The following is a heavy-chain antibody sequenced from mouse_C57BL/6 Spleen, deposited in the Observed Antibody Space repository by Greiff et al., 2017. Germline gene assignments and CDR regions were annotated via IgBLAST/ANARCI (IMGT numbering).Heavy chain of an antibody. J-gene: IGHJ4*01. CDR3: ASLNYYGSFYAMDY. D-gene: IGHD1-1*01. CDR2: ISYDGSN. Sequence: ESGPGLVKPSQSLSLTCSVTGYSITSGYYWNWIRQFPGNKLEWMGYISYDGSNNYNPSLKNRSSITRDTSKNQFFLKLNSVTTEDTATYYCASLNYYGSFYAMDYWGQGTSVTVSS. CDR1: GYSITSGYY. V-gene: IGHV3-6*01.